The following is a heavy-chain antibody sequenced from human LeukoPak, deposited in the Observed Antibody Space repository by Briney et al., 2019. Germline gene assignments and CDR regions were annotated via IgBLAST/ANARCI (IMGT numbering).Heavy chain of an antibody. CDR3: TRDSARDFWSGSINYMDV. V-gene: IGHV3-49*03. J-gene: IGHJ6*03. Sequence: LSLTCAVYGGSFSGYYWSWIRQPPGKGLEWVGFIRSKAYGGTTEYAASVKGRFTISRDDSKSIAYLQMNSLKTEDTAVYYCTRDSARDFWSGSINYMDVWGKGTTVTVSS. D-gene: IGHD3-3*01. CDR2: IRSKAYGGTT. CDR1: GGSFSGYY.